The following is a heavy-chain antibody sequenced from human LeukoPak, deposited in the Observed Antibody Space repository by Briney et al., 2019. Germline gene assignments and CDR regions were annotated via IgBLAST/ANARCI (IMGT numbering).Heavy chain of an antibody. J-gene: IGHJ4*02. CDR3: ARVDWYKFDY. V-gene: IGHV3-7*02. CDR1: GFTFSIYW. D-gene: IGHD3-9*01. Sequence: GGSLRLSCAASGFTFSIYWMSWVRQAPGKGLEWVANINQDGGEKYYVDSVKGRFTISRDNPKNSLHLQMNILKAEDTAVYYCARVDWYKFDYWGQGTLVTVSS. CDR2: INQDGGEK.